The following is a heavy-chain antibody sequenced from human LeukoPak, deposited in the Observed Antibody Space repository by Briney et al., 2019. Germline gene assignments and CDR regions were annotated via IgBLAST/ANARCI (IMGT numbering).Heavy chain of an antibody. CDR1: GFSFTSNW. CDR2: IKQDSSET. CDR3: ATVIALAGDS. Sequence: GGSLRLSCAASGFSFTSNWISWFRQAPGKGLEWVAHIKQDSSETYYVDSVKGRFTISRDNAKNAVYLEMNRLRDDDTGVYYCATVIALAGDSWGQGTLVTVSS. J-gene: IGHJ5*01. V-gene: IGHV3-7*01. D-gene: IGHD6-19*01.